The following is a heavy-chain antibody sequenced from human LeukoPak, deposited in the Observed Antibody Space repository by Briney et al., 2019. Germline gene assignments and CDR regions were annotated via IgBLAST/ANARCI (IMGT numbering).Heavy chain of an antibody. V-gene: IGHV4-61*08. J-gene: IGHJ6*04. CDR3: ARSGERGKGGGYCSGGSCFSMDV. CDR1: GGSTSSGDYY. Sequence: SQTLSLTCTVSGGSTSSGDYYGSWIRQPPGKGLEWIGYIYYIGSTNYNPPLKSRVTISVDTSKNQFSLKLSSVTAADTAVYYCARSGERGKGGGYCSGGSCFSMDVWGKGTTVTVSS. CDR2: IYYIGST. D-gene: IGHD2-15*01.